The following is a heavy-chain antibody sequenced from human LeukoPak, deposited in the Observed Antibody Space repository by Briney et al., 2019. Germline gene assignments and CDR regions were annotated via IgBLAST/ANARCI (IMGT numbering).Heavy chain of an antibody. CDR3: SRVRTSTNLSWFDP. Sequence: SGTLSLTCAVSGGSISTTNWWNWVRQPPGKGLEWIGEIYHTGSTNYNPSLKSRVTISVDKSKNQFSLKLSSVTAADTAVYYCSRVRTSTNLSWFDPWGQGTLGTVSS. D-gene: IGHD2-2*01. V-gene: IGHV4-4*02. J-gene: IGHJ5*02. CDR2: IYHTGST. CDR1: GGSISTTNW.